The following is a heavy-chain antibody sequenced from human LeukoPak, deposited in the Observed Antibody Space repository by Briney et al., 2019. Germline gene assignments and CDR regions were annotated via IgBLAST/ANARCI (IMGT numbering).Heavy chain of an antibody. D-gene: IGHD3-22*01. Sequence: SVKVSCKASGGTFSSYAISWVRQAPGQGLEWMGRIIPILGIANYAQRFQGRVTITADKSTSTAYMELSSLRSEDTPVYYCARSEYYYDSSGYYGCKTFDYWGQGTLVTVSS. CDR2: IIPILGIA. CDR1: GGTFSSYA. V-gene: IGHV1-69*04. J-gene: IGHJ4*02. CDR3: ARSEYYYDSSGYYGCKTFDY.